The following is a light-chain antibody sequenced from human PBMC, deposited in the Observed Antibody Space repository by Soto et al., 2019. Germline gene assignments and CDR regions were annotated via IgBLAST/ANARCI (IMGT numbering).Light chain of an antibody. CDR1: SSNIGAGYD. V-gene: IGLV1-40*01. CDR2: GNS. Sequence: QSVLTQPPSVSGAPGQRVTISCTGSSSNIGAGYDVHWYQQLPGTAPKLLIYGNSNRPSGVPDRFSGSKSGTSASLAITGLQAEDEADYYCQSYASSLSGSLVVFGGGTKVTVL. J-gene: IGLJ2*01. CDR3: QSYASSLSGSLVV.